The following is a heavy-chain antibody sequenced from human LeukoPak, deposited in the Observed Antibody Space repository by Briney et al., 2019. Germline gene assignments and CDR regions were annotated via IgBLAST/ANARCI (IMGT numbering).Heavy chain of an antibody. CDR3: TRDSGLTGYDLLDY. V-gene: IGHV3-7*01. Sequence: SGGSLRLSCAASGFPFSTYWITWVRHAPGKGLEWVANIKNDGGEKYYVDSVKGRFTISRDNAENSLFLQMNSLRGEDTAIYYCTRDSGLTGYDLLDYWGQGTLVTVSS. D-gene: IGHD5-12*01. CDR2: IKNDGGEK. CDR1: GFPFSTYW. J-gene: IGHJ4*02.